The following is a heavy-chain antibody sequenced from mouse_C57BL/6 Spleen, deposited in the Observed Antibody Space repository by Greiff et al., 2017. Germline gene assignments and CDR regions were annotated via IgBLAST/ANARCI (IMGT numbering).Heavy chain of an antibody. Sequence: EVKLVESGGGLVKPGGSLKLSCAASGFTFSSYAMSWVRQTPEKRLEWVATISDGGSYTYYPDNVKGRFTISRDKAKNNLYLQMSHLKSEDTAMYYCAREAQATGDWFAYWGQGTLVTVSA. D-gene: IGHD3-2*02. CDR2: ISDGGSYT. CDR1: GFTFSSYA. CDR3: AREAQATGDWFAY. V-gene: IGHV5-4*01. J-gene: IGHJ3*01.